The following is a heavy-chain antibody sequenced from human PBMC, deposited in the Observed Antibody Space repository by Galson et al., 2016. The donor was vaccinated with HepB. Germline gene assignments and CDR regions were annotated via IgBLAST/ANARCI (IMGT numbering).Heavy chain of an antibody. Sequence: LRLSCAASGFAFSNSAMGWIRQVPGKGLEWVSTISPGRPNSHYADSVWSRFTISRDDAKDTVFLHMYSLRDEDTAVYYCAVWLQAHFDHWGQGTFVAVSS. J-gene: IGHJ4*02. D-gene: IGHD5-24*01. V-gene: IGHV3-23*01. CDR1: GFAFSNSA. CDR3: AVWLQAHFDH. CDR2: ISPGRPNS.